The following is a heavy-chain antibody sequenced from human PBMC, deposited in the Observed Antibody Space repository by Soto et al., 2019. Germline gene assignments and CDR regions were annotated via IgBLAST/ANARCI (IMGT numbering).Heavy chain of an antibody. Sequence: QVQLRQWGAGLLKPSETLSLTCAVFGGSFSDYYWTWIRQPPGKGLEWIGEINHSGTTSYNPSLKSRLIISVDTSNNQFSLKLSSVTAADTAVYYCARKPIYHFFAGYYSVDYWGQGTLVTVSS. D-gene: IGHD3-9*01. J-gene: IGHJ4*02. V-gene: IGHV4-34*01. CDR3: ARKPIYHFFAGYYSVDY. CDR1: GGSFSDYY. CDR2: INHSGTT.